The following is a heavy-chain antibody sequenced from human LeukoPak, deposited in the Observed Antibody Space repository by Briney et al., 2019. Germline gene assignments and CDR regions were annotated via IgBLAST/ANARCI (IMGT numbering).Heavy chain of an antibody. V-gene: IGHV3-7*01. J-gene: IGHJ2*01. CDR2: INQDGSEK. CDR1: GFTLITYW. Sequence: PGGSLRLSCAASGFTLITYWMTWVRQAPGKGLEWVANINQDGSEKYYVGSVKGRFTISRDNARNSLYLQMNSLRAEDTAVYYCARALYRQHIVVVSAKNYWYFDLWGRGTLVTVSS. D-gene: IGHD2-21*01. CDR3: ARALYRQHIVVVSAKNYWYFDL.